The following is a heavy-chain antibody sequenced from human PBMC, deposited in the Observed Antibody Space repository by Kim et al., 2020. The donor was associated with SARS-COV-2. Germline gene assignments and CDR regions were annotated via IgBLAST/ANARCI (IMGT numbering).Heavy chain of an antibody. Sequence: SETLSLTCTVSGGSISSGCYYWSWIRPHPGKGLEWIGYIYYSGSTYYNPSLKSRVTISVDTSKNQFSLKLSSVTAADTAVYYCARDTLKNPVPLGYYYCYCMDVWGQGTPVTVSS. J-gene: IGHJ6*02. CDR2: IYYSGST. V-gene: IGHV4-31*03. CDR3: ARDTLKNPVPLGYYYCYCMDV. CDR1: GGSISSGCYY.